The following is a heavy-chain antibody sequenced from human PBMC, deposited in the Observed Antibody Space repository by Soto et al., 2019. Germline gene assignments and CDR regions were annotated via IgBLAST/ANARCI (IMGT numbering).Heavy chain of an antibody. Sequence: GPGPGGASETLSLTCTVSGGSISSYYWSWIRHPPGKGLEWIGYIHYSGSTNYNPSLRSRVTISVDTSKNPFSLKLSSVTAADTAVYYYARDSRWYQFDYCGHGTLVTGSS. J-gene: IGHJ4*01. D-gene: IGHD6-13*01. CDR2: IHYSGST. V-gene: IGHV4-59*01. CDR1: GGSISSYY. CDR3: ARDSRWYQFDY.